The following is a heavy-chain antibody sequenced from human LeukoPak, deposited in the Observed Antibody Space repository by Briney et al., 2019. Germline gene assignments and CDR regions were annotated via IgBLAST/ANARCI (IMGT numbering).Heavy chain of an antibody. CDR3: ANAVSTVTTSG. Sequence: GGSLRLSCAAPGFTFSSYAMSWVRQAPGKGLEWVSAISGSGGSTYYADSVKGRFTISRDNSKNTLYLQMNSLRAEDTAVYYCANAVSTVTTSGWGQGTLVTVSS. D-gene: IGHD4-11*01. CDR2: ISGSGGST. V-gene: IGHV3-23*01. CDR1: GFTFSSYA. J-gene: IGHJ4*02.